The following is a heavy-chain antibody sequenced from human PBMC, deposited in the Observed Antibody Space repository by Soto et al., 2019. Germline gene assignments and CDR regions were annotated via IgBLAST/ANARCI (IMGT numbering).Heavy chain of an antibody. CDR3: AREGSHEEWELRYFDY. CDR1: GGTFSSYA. J-gene: IGHJ4*02. CDR2: IIPILGTA. D-gene: IGHD1-26*01. Sequence: QVQLVQSGAEVKKPGSSVKVSCKASGGTFSSYAISWVRQAPGQGLEWMGGIIPILGTANYAQKVQGRVTITADESTSSAYMELSSLRSEDTAVYYCAREGSHEEWELRYFDYWGQGTLVTVSS. V-gene: IGHV1-69*01.